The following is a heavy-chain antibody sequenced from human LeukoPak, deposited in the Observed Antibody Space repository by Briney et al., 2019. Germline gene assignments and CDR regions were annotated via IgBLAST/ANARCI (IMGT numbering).Heavy chain of an antibody. CDR3: ARDSDFRGEFEAEKGDY. J-gene: IGHJ4*02. CDR2: IWYDGSNK. D-gene: IGHD3-16*01. V-gene: IGHV3-33*01. CDR1: GLTFSSYG. Sequence: GGSLRLSCAASGLTFSSYGMHWVRQAPGKGLEWVAVIWYDGSNKYYADSVRGRFTISRDNSKNTLYLQMNSLRAEDTAVYYCARDSDFRGEFEAEKGDYWGQGTLVTASS.